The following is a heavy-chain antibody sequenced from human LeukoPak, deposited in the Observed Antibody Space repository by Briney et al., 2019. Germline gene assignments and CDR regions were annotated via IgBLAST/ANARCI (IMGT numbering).Heavy chain of an antibody. CDR2: IYYSGST. Sequence: SETLSLTCTVSGGSISSYYWSWIRQPPGKGLEWIGYIYYSGSTNYNPSLKSRVTISVDTSKNQFSLKLSSVTAADTAVYYCARVWPGGSYYWYFDLWGRGTLATVSS. V-gene: IGHV4-59*01. CDR1: GGSISSYY. D-gene: IGHD1-26*01. CDR3: ARVWPGGSYYWYFDL. J-gene: IGHJ2*01.